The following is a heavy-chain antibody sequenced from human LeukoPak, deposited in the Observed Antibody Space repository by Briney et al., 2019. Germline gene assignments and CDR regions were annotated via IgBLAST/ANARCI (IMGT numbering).Heavy chain of an antibody. D-gene: IGHD4/OR15-4a*01. CDR1: GASISSYY. V-gene: IGHV4-59*01. J-gene: IGHJ3*02. CDR2: IYDIGNT. CDR3: ARGSRADGAAFVI. Sequence: PSETLSLTCTASGASISSYYWSWIRQPPGKGLEWIGYIYDIGNTNYTPSLTSRVTISVDTSKNQFSLNLSSVTTADTAVYFCARGSRADGAAFVIWGQRTMVTVSS.